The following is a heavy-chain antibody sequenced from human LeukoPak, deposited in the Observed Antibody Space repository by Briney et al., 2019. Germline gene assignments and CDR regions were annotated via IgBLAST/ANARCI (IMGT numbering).Heavy chain of an antibody. V-gene: IGHV4-39*01. CDR1: GGSISSGSHY. D-gene: IGHD1/OR15-1a*01. CDR2: IYDSGST. J-gene: IGHJ5*02. Sequence: PSETLSLTCTVSGGSISSGSHYWGWIRQPPGTGLEWIGSIYDSGSTYYNPSLKSRVTISVDTSKNQFSLKVGSVTAADTSVYYCARHPNITGRTNWFDPWGQGTLVTVSS. CDR3: ARHPNITGRTNWFDP.